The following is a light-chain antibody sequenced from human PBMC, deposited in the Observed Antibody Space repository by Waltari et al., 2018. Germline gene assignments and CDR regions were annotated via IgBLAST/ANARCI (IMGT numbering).Light chain of an antibody. CDR1: SSDVGNYNL. Sequence: QSGLTQPASVSGSPGQSLTISCTGTSSDVGNYNLVSWYQQYPGKAPQLMVYEVTKRASGVSDRFSGSKSGNTASLTIHGLQSEDEADYYCCSYAGLGIYVFGSGTKVTVL. J-gene: IGLJ1*01. V-gene: IGLV2-23*02. CDR3: CSYAGLGIYV. CDR2: EVT.